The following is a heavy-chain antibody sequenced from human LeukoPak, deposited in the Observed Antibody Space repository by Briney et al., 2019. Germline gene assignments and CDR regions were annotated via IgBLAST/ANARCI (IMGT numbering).Heavy chain of an antibody. CDR3: ARGYCSGGSCYSYYYYNYMDV. CDR2: VYYTGST. V-gene: IGHV4-59*01. D-gene: IGHD2-15*01. J-gene: IGHJ6*03. Sequence: NPSETLSLTCTVSGGSISSYYWSWVRQPPGKGLEWIGFVYYTGSTNYSPSLKSRVTISVDTSKNQFSLKLRSVTAADTAVYYCARGYCSGGSCYSYYYYNYMDVWGKGTTVTVSS. CDR1: GGSISSYY.